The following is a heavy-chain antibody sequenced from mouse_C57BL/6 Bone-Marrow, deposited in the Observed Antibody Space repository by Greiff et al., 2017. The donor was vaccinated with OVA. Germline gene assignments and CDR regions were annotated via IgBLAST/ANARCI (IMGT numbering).Heavy chain of an antibody. V-gene: IGHV7-1*01. Sequence: KLVESGGGLVQSGRSLRLSCATSGFTFSDFYMEWVRQAPGKGLEWIAASRNKANDYTTEYSASVKGRFIVSRDTSQSILYLQMNALRAEDTAIYYCARDDYYWYFDVWGTGTTVTVSS. J-gene: IGHJ1*03. CDR1: GFTFSDFY. CDR3: ARDDYYWYFDV. CDR2: SRNKANDYTT.